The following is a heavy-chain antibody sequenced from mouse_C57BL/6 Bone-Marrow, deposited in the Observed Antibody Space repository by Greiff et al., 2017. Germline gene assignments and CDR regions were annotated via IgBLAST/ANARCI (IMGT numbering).Heavy chain of an antibody. CDR2: IYPRSGNT. Sequence: QVQLQQSGAELARPGASVKLSCKASGYTFTSYGISWVKQRTGQGLEWIGEIYPRSGNTYYNEKFKGKATLTADKSSSTAYMELRSLTSEDAAVYFCARGRITTVVAPFAYWGQGTRVTVSA. CDR3: ARGRITTVVAPFAY. CDR1: GYTFTSYG. J-gene: IGHJ3*01. D-gene: IGHD1-1*01. V-gene: IGHV1-81*01.